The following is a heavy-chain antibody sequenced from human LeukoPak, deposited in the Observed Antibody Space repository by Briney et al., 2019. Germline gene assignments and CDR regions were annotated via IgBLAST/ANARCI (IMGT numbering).Heavy chain of an antibody. CDR1: GGSISSGSYY. J-gene: IGHJ5*02. D-gene: IGHD2-15*01. Sequence: SETLSLTCTVSGGSISSGSYYWGWIRQPPGKGLEWIGSIYYSGSTYYNPSLKSRVTISVDTSKNQFSLKLSSVTAADTAVYYCARGMQGIVVVVAATSLGDWFDPWGQGTLVTVSS. CDR3: ARGMQGIVVVVAATSLGDWFDP. V-gene: IGHV4-39*07. CDR2: IYYSGST.